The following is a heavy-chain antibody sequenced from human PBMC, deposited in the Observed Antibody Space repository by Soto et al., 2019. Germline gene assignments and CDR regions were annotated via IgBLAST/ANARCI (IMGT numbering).Heavy chain of an antibody. CDR1: GGSISTVGHY. CDR2: TYHTGST. CDR3: ARATGTLRSRNCDY. J-gene: IGHJ4*02. Sequence: SETLSLTCSVSGGSISTVGHYWTWIRQPPGKGLEWIGSTYHTGSTYYSKSLRSRLTMSVDTSKSQFSLRLSSVTAADTAVYYCARATGTLRSRNCDYWGQGSLVTVSS. V-gene: IGHV4-31*03. D-gene: IGHD1-1*01.